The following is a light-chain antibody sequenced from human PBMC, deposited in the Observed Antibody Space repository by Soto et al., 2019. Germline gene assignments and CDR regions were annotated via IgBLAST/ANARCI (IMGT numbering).Light chain of an antibody. CDR1: QYVSSN. V-gene: IGKV3-15*01. CDR3: QQYDSWPVT. Sequence: EIVMTQSPATLSVSSGERVTFSCRASQYVSSNLAWYQHKPGQAPRLLISGASAGATGIPARFSGSGSGTEFTLTINSLQSEDFAIYYCQQYDSWPVTFGGGTKVEI. J-gene: IGKJ4*01. CDR2: GAS.